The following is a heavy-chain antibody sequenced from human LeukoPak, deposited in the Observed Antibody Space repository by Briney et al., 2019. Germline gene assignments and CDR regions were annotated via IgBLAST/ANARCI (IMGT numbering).Heavy chain of an antibody. CDR2: ISWDGGST. D-gene: IGHD3-22*01. CDR3: ARAPPYYYDSSGPEPYYYYYMDV. CDR1: GFTFDDYT. Sequence: GGSLRLSCAASGFTFDDYTMHWVRQAPGKGLEWVSLISWDGGSTYYADSVKGRFTISRDNSKNSLYLQMNSLRTEDTALYYCARAPPYYYDSSGPEPYYYYYMDVWGKGTTVTVSS. V-gene: IGHV3-43*01. J-gene: IGHJ6*03.